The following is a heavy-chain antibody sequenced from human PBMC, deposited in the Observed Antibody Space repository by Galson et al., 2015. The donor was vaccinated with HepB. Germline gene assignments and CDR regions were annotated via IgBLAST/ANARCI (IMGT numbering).Heavy chain of an antibody. J-gene: IGHJ2*01. Sequence: SLRLSCAASGFTFSSYSMNWVRQAPGKGLEWVSSISSSSSYIYYADSVKGRFTISRDNAKNSLYLQMNSLRAEDTAVYYCARGIGGWYYWYFDLWGRGTLVTVSS. V-gene: IGHV3-21*01. CDR2: ISSSSSYI. CDR3: ARGIGGWYYWYFDL. D-gene: IGHD6-19*01. CDR1: GFTFSSYS.